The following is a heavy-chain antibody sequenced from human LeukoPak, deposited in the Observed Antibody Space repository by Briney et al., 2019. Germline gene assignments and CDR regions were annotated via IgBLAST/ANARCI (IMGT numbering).Heavy chain of an antibody. D-gene: IGHD1-1*01. CDR3: ARHGGTFDA. CDR1: GGSISSYY. Sequence: ETLSITCSVSGGSISSYYCSWSRQPPGEGLEWIGSAYHSGITNYSPSLKSRVTISVDTSESQFSLRRRSVTAADTAIYYCARHGGTFDAWGQGMLVTVSS. CDR2: AYHSGIT. V-gene: IGHV4-59*08. J-gene: IGHJ5*02.